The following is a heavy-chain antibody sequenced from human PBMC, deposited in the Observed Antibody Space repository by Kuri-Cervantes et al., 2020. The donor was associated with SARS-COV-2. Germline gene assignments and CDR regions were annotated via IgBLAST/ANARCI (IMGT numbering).Heavy chain of an antibody. V-gene: IGHV4-34*01. CDR3: ARRVVSGMDV. CDR1: GGSFSGYY. Sequence: SETLSLTCAVYGGSFSGYYWSWIRQPPGKGLEWIGEINHSGSTNYNPSLKSRVTISVDTSKNQFSLKLSSMTAADTAVYYCARRVVSGMDVWGQGTTVTVSS. D-gene: IGHD3-22*01. CDR2: INHSGST. J-gene: IGHJ6*02.